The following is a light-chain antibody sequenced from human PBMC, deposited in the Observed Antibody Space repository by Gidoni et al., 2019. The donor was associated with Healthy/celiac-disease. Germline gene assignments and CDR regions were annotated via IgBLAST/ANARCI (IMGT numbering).Light chain of an antibody. CDR3: MQALQTPPYT. CDR2: LGY. V-gene: IGKV2-28*01. Sequence: DLLMTPSPLSLPVTPGEPASISCRSSQSRLHSNGYNYLDWYRQKPGQSPQLLSYLGYKPAHGVPDRFSGGGSGTDFTLRISRVEAEDVGVYYCMQALQTPPYTFGQGTKLEIK. J-gene: IGKJ2*01. CDR1: QSRLHSNGYNY.